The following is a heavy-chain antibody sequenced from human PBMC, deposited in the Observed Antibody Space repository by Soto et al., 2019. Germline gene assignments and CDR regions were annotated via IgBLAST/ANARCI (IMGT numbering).Heavy chain of an antibody. CDR3: AREEGFRITMDRGRWFDP. J-gene: IGHJ5*02. CDR2: VNPISGDT. CDR1: GYTFTGYY. D-gene: IGHD3-10*01. Sequence: QIQLVQSGAEVKKPGASVKVSCRASGYTFTGYYLHWVRQAPGQGLEWMGWVNPISGDTNYAQKFQDRVIMTRDRSITTVHMELSRLRSDDTAVHYCAREEGFRITMDRGRWFDPWGQGTLVTVSS. V-gene: IGHV1-2*02.